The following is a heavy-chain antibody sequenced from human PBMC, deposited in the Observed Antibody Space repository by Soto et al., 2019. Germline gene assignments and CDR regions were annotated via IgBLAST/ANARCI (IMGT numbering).Heavy chain of an antibody. Sequence: EVHLVESGGGLVKPAGSLRLSCAVSGFTFSSCTMNWVRQAPGKGLEWVSSISPSSGHIYYADSVKGRFTISRDNAKNSLFLQMNSLRGEDTAVYYCSGCSGGACHKNYGMDVWGQGTKVTVSS. CDR3: SGCSGGACHKNYGMDV. J-gene: IGHJ6*02. CDR1: GFTFSSCT. V-gene: IGHV3-21*06. D-gene: IGHD2-15*01. CDR2: ISPSSGHI.